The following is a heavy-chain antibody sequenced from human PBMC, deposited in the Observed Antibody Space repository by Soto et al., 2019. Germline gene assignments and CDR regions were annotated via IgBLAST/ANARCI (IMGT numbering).Heavy chain of an antibody. J-gene: IGHJ6*02. Sequence: GSLRLSCAASGFTFTSYAFTWVRQAPGKGLEWVSAISGTGGSTFYSDSVMGRFTISRDNSKNTLYLQMNSLRAEDTAVYYCARGDTTMITDYYAMAVWGQGTTVTVPS. CDR1: GFTFTSYA. CDR3: ARGDTTMITDYYAMAV. D-gene: IGHD5-18*01. CDR2: ISGTGGST. V-gene: IGHV3-23*01.